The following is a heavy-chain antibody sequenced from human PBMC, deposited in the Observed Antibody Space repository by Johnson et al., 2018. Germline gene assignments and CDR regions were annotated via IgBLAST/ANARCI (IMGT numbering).Heavy chain of an antibody. CDR3: AKGTAYYYYYYMDV. D-gene: IGHD2-8*02. Sequence: QVQLVQSGAEVKKXGASVKVSCKASGYTFTSYYMHWVRQAPGQGLEWMGIITPSGGSTSYAQKFQGRVTMTREKSTSTVYMELSRLRSEDTAVYYCAKGTAYYYYYYMDVWGKGTTVTVSS. J-gene: IGHJ6*03. CDR1: GYTFTSYY. V-gene: IGHV1-46*01. CDR2: ITPSGGST.